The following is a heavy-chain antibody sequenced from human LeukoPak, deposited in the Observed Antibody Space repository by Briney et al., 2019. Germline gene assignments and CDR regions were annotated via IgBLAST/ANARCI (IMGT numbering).Heavy chain of an antibody. CDR2: TYYRSKWYN. V-gene: IGHV6-1*01. CDR3: ARDLLRYYGSGSYYTSNWFDP. CDR1: GDSVSSNSAA. J-gene: IGHJ5*02. Sequence: SQTLSLTCAISGDSVSSNSAAWNSIRQSPSRGLEWLGRTYYRSKWYNDYAVSVKSRITINPDTSKNQFSLQLNSVTPEDTAVYYCARDLLRYYGSGSYYTSNWFDPWGQGTLVTVSS. D-gene: IGHD3-10*01.